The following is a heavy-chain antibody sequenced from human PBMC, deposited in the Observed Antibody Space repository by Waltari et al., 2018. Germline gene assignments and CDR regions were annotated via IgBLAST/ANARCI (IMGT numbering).Heavy chain of an antibody. D-gene: IGHD2-15*01. J-gene: IGHJ3*02. CDR3: ARHSDRYSCECGFDI. V-gene: IGHV4-39*01. CDR2: ISDGGRP. Sequence: QLQLQESGPGLVEPSETLSLTCSVSGDSIGSSSFYWGWVRQSPGQGLEWIGSISDGGRPYFHPSLKSRVTVSVDTSKNQFSLKLTSVTAADTATYYCARHSDRYSCECGFDIWGQGTKVTVSS. CDR1: GDSIGSSSFY.